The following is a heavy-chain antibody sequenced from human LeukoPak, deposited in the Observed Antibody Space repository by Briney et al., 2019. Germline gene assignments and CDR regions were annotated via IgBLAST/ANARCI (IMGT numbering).Heavy chain of an antibody. D-gene: IGHD2-2*01. V-gene: IGHV3-21*04. J-gene: IGHJ4*02. CDR1: GLTFSSYS. Sequence: GGSLRLSCAPSGLTFSSYSMNWVRQAPGKGLEWVSSISSSNSYIFNADSVKGRFTISRDIAKNSLYLQMNSLRAEDTAVYYCAKELRCWYYFDSWGQGTLVTVSS. CDR3: AKELRCWYYFDS. CDR2: ISSSNSYI.